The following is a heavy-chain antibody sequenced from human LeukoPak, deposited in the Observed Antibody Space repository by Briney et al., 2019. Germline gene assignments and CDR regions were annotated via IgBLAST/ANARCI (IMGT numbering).Heavy chain of an antibody. D-gene: IGHD3-22*01. J-gene: IGHJ1*01. CDR1: GGSISSGSYY. Sequence: SQTLSLTCTVSGGSISSGSYYWGWIRQPPGKGLEWIGSIYYSGSTYYNPSLKSRVTISVDTSKNQFSLKLSSVTAADTAVYYCARRFGSGYHFQHWGQGTLVTVSS. V-gene: IGHV4-39*01. CDR2: IYYSGST. CDR3: ARRFGSGYHFQH.